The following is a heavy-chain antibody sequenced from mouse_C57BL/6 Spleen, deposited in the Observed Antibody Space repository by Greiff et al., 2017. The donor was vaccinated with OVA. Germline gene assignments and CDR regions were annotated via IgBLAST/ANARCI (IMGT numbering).Heavy chain of an antibody. D-gene: IGHD2-3*01. Sequence: EVKLQESGPGLVKPSQSLSLTCSVTGYSITSGYYWNWIRQFPGNKLEWMGYISYDGSNNYNPSLKNRISITRDTSKNQFFLKLNSVTTEDTATYYCARERRDGYYEGSWFAYWGQGTLVTVSA. J-gene: IGHJ3*01. CDR2: ISYDGSN. V-gene: IGHV3-6*01. CDR1: GYSITSGYY. CDR3: ARERRDGYYEGSWFAY.